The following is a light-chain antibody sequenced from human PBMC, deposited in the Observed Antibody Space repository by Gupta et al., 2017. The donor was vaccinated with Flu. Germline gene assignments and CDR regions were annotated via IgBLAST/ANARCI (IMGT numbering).Light chain of an antibody. V-gene: IGKV3-20*01. CDR2: VAS. CDR3: HDTCRSWP. CDR1: QSVSSSY. Sequence: PGTLSLSPGERATLSCMVCQSVSSSYLEWAQQKPAQPPRLIIYVASSTAVGSTDSFSGCGELKDFTRTSRLREDEDCAGYYLHDTCRSWPFGQGTKVEIK. J-gene: IGKJ1*01.